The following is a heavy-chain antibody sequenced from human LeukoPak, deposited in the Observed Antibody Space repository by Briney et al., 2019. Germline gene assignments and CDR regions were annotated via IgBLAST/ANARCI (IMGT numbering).Heavy chain of an antibody. Sequence: GGSLRLSCAASGFTFSSYGMHWVRQAPGKGLEWVALIWYDGSNKNYVDSVKGRFTISRDNSKNTLYLQMNSLRAEDTAVYYCAKEVHSTYYYGSSGPLPYYFDNWGQGTLVTVSS. D-gene: IGHD3-22*01. CDR1: GFTFSSYG. J-gene: IGHJ4*02. V-gene: IGHV3-33*06. CDR3: AKEVHSTYYYGSSGPLPYYFDN. CDR2: IWYDGSNK.